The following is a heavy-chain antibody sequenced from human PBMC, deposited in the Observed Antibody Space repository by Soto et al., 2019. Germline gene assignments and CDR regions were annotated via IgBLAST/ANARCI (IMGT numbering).Heavy chain of an antibody. J-gene: IGHJ6*04. CDR2: INHSGST. V-gene: IGHV4-34*01. CDR3: ARGITGTTSEPV. D-gene: IGHD1-20*01. CDR1: GGSFSGYY. Sequence: PSETLSLTCAVYGGSFSGYYWSWIRQPPGKGLEWIGEINHSGSTNYNPSHKSRVTISVDTSKNQFSLKLSPVTAADKAVYYCARGITGTTSEPVWGKGTTVTVSS.